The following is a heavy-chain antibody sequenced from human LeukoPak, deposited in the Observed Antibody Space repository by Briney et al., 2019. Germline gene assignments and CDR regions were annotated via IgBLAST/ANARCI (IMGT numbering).Heavy chain of an antibody. CDR1: GFTLSNYW. V-gene: IGHV3-7*01. CDR2: IKQDGNEK. D-gene: IGHD4-17*01. J-gene: IGHJ6*03. CDR3: ARHAVTTFRFRNYDHYYMIV. Sequence: GGSLRLSCAASGFTLSNYWMSWVRQAPGKGPEWVANIKQDGNEKYYVDSVKGRFTISRDNAKNSLYLQMNSLGAEDTAVYYCARHAVTTFRFRNYDHYYMIVWGKGTTVTVSS.